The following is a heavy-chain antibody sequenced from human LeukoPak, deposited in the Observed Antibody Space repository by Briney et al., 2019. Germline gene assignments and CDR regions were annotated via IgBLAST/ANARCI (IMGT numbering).Heavy chain of an antibody. CDR1: GFPFSTYW. CDR3: TRDSCLTGYDLLDY. CDR2: IKNDGSEK. D-gene: IGHD5-12*01. Sequence: GGSLRLSCAASGFPFSTYWITWVRQAPGKGLEWVANIKNDGSEKNYVDSVKGRFTISRDNAENSLFLQMNSLRVEDTAIYYCTRDSCLTGYDLLDYWGQGTLVTVCS. V-gene: IGHV3-7*01. J-gene: IGHJ4*02.